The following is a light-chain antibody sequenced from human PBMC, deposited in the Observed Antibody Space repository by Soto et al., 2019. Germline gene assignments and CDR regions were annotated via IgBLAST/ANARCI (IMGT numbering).Light chain of an antibody. CDR3: GSYAARNNWV. V-gene: IGLV2-8*01. J-gene: IGLJ3*02. CDR2: GVS. CDR1: SSDVGGYNY. Sequence: QSVLTLPPSASGSPGQSVTISCTGTSSDVGGYNYVSWYQQHPGKAPKLMIYGVSKRPSGVSDRFSGSKSGNTASLTVSGFQAEHVANYYFGSYAARNNWVFGRGTKLTVL.